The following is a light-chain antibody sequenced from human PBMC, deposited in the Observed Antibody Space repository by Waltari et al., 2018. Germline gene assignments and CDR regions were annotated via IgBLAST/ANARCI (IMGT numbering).Light chain of an antibody. CDR2: DND. Sequence: QSVLTQPPSVSAAPGQRVTISCPGRNYNLGNNYISWYQQFTGTAPKLLIYDNDKRPSGISDRFSGSKSGTSATLDITGLQTGDEADYFCGTWDSSLSVGVFGGGTKLTVL. CDR3: GTWDSSLSVGV. CDR1: NYNLGNNY. V-gene: IGLV1-51*01. J-gene: IGLJ3*02.